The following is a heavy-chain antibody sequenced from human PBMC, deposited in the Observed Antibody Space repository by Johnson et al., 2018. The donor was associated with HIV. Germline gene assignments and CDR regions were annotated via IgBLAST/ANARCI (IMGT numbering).Heavy chain of an antibody. D-gene: IGHD3-9*01. CDR1: GFTFSDYY. CDR2: ISSSGSSR. CDR3: ARDGELLIIGPDAFDI. J-gene: IGHJ3*02. Sequence: QVQLVESGGGLVQPGGSLRLSCAASGFTFSDYYMSWVRQAPGKGLEWVSYISSSGSSRYYADSVKGRFTITRDNVKNSLYLQMNSLRAEDTALYYCARDGELLIIGPDAFDIWGQGTMVTVSS. V-gene: IGHV3-11*01.